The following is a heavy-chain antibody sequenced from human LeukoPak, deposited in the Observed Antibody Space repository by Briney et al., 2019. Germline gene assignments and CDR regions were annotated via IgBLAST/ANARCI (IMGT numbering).Heavy chain of an antibody. J-gene: IGHJ4*02. Sequence: SVKVSCKASGGTFSSYAISWVRQAPRQGLEWMGGIIPIFGTANYAQKFQGRVTITADEATSTAYMELSSLRSEDTAVYYCARGAVGGYCSSTSCLPLRWGQGTLVTVSS. D-gene: IGHD2-2*03. CDR1: GGTFSSYA. CDR2: IIPIFGTA. V-gene: IGHV1-69*01. CDR3: ARGAVGGYCSSTSCLPLR.